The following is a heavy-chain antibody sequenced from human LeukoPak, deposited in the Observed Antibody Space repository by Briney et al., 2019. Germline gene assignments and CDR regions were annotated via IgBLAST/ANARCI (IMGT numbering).Heavy chain of an antibody. J-gene: IGHJ4*02. CDR1: GFTFSSYS. V-gene: IGHV3-21*01. CDR3: ARDDDDYYDSSGYYSFDY. D-gene: IGHD3-22*01. Sequence: GGSLRLSCAASGFTFSSYSMNWVRQAPGKGLECVSSISSSSSYIYYADSVKGRFTISRDNAKNSLYLQMNSLRAEDTAVYYCARDDDDYYDSSGYYSFDYWGQGALVTVSS. CDR2: ISSSSSYI.